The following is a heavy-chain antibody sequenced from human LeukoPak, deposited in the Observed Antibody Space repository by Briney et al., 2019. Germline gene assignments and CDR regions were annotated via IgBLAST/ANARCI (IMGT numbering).Heavy chain of an antibody. CDR2: ISSNSLHI. CDR3: VGPDSQFDC. CDR1: GFTFSDQS. V-gene: IGHV3-21*01. J-gene: IGHJ4*02. D-gene: IGHD3-10*01. Sequence: AGSLRLSCAASGFTFSDQSMNWVRQAPGKGLEWVSSISSNSLHIFYADSVKGRFTISRDNAKNSLYLQMNNLRAEDTAVYYCVGPDSQFDCWGQGTLVTVSS.